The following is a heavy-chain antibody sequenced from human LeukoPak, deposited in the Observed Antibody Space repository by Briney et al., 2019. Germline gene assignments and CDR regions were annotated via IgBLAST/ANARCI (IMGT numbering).Heavy chain of an antibody. V-gene: IGHV3-33*01. D-gene: IGHD2-15*01. CDR1: GFTFSNYG. Sequence: PGGSLRLSYAVSGFTFSNYGMHWVRQVPGKGLEWVAVIWYDGSKTYYADSVKGRFTISRDNSKNTLYLQMNNLRAEDTALYYCARDEGVVAADFDYWGQGTLVTVSS. J-gene: IGHJ4*02. CDR2: IWYDGSKT. CDR3: ARDEGVVAADFDY.